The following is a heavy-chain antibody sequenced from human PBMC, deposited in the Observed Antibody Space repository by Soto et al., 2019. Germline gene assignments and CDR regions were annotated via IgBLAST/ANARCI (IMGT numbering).Heavy chain of an antibody. D-gene: IGHD6-13*01. CDR1: GGSFSGYY. CDR3: ARVPSCSQQLGPYWYFDL. J-gene: IGHJ2*01. V-gene: IGHV4-34*01. Sequence: QVQLQQWGAGLLKPSETLSLTCAVYGGSFSGYYWSWIRQPPGKGLEWIGEINHSGSTNYNPSLKSRVTISVDTSKNQFSLTLRSVTAAHTAVYYCARVPSCSQQLGPYWYFDLWGRGTLVTVSS. CDR2: INHSGST.